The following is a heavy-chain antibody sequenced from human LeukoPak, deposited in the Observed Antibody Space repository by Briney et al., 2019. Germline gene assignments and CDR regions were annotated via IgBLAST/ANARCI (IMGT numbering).Heavy chain of an antibody. J-gene: IGHJ4*02. CDR3: ARDPPYCSSTGCYGRNKFDY. Sequence: GASVKVSCKASGYTFTSYYMQWVRQAPGQGLEWMGIINPSGGSTSYAQKFQGRVTMTRDTSTSTVYMELSSLRSEDTAVYYCARDPPYCSSTGCYGRNKFDYWGQGTLVTVSS. CDR1: GYTFTSYY. D-gene: IGHD2-2*01. V-gene: IGHV1-46*01. CDR2: INPSGGST.